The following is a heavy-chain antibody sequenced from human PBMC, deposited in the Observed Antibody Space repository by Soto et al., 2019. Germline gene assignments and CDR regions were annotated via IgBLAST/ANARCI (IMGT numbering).Heavy chain of an antibody. CDR2: IYPGDSDT. D-gene: IGHD1-26*01. Sequence: VESLKISCKGSGYIFTSYWICWCLQMAGKGLEWMGIIYPGDSDTRYSPSFQGQVTISADKSISTAYLQWSSLKASDTAMYYCARQEPPYYYYGMDVWGQGTTVTVSS. V-gene: IGHV5-51*01. CDR1: GYIFTSYW. J-gene: IGHJ6*02. CDR3: ARQEPPYYYYGMDV.